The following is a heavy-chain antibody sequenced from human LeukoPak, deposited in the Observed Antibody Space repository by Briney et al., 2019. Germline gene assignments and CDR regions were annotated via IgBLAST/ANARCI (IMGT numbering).Heavy chain of an antibody. Sequence: PGRCLRLSCAAAVLTFSSYSVHWVRQAPCKGLEWVEVISYDGSNKYYADSVKGRLTISRDNSKNTLYLQMNSLRAEDTAVYYCAKGGYYYDSSGAAFDYWGQGTLVTVSS. J-gene: IGHJ4*02. CDR1: VLTFSSYS. V-gene: IGHV3-30*18. D-gene: IGHD3-22*01. CDR2: ISYDGSNK. CDR3: AKGGYYYDSSGAAFDY.